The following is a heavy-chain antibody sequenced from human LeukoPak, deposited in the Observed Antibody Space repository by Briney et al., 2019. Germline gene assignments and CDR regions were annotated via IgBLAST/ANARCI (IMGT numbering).Heavy chain of an antibody. Sequence: SETLSLTCTVSGGSISSYYWSWIRQLPGKGLEWIGYIYYSGSTNYNPSLKSRVTISVDTSKNQFSLKLSSVTAADTAVYYCARDVATMVRGVIKDYYGMDVWGQGTTVTVSS. CDR2: IYYSGST. J-gene: IGHJ6*02. CDR3: ARDVATMVRGVIKDYYGMDV. D-gene: IGHD3-10*01. CDR1: GGSISSYY. V-gene: IGHV4-59*01.